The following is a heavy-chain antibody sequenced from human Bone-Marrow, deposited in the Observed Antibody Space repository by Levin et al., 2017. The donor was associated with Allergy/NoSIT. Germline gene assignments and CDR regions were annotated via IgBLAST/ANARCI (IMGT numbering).Heavy chain of an antibody. Sequence: GGSLRLSCAVSGFPVSSNHMNWVRQAPGKGLEWVAIIYIGGTIYYADSVKGRFTISRDRSKSTVDLQLTSLRAEDTAMYYCARSYGDYVYYFDSWGQGALVTVSS. CDR1: GFPVSSNH. D-gene: IGHD4-17*01. J-gene: IGHJ4*02. CDR2: IYIGGTI. V-gene: IGHV3-66*01. CDR3: ARSYGDYVYYFDS.